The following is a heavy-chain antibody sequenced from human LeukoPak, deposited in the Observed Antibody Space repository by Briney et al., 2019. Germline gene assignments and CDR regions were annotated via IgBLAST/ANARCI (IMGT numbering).Heavy chain of an antibody. V-gene: IGHV1-2*02. Sequence: ASVKVSCKASGYTFTGYYMHWVRQAPGQGLEWMGWINPNSGGTNYAQKFQGRVTMTRDTSISTAYMELSRLRSDGTAVYYCARAAKAARPSDVWGQGTTVTVSS. CDR1: GYTFTGYY. D-gene: IGHD6-6*01. CDR2: INPNSGGT. J-gene: IGHJ6*02. CDR3: ARAAKAARPSDV.